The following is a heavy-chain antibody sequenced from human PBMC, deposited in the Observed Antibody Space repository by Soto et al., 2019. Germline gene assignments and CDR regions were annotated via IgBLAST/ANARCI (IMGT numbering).Heavy chain of an antibody. J-gene: IGHJ4*02. CDR1: EGTFSTYE. CDR2: IIPIFDTT. D-gene: IGHD5-12*01. V-gene: IGHV1-69*01. Sequence: QLVQSGAEVKKPGSTVKVSCKASEGTFSTYEINWVRQTPGQGLEWVGSIIPIFDTTNYAQDFQGRVTITADESTSIAYMELSSLKSDDTAVYYCARGRATTYYFDYWGQGTLVTVSS. CDR3: ARGRATTYYFDY.